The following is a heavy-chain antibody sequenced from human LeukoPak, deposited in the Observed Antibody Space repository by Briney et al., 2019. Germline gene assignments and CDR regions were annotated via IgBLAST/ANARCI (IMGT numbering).Heavy chain of an antibody. V-gene: IGHV3-23*01. CDR1: GFTFSSYA. CDR2: ISGSGGST. J-gene: IGHJ3*02. D-gene: IGHD6-13*01. CDR3: ARGDIAAAGTGAFDI. Sequence: GGSLRLSCAASGFTFSSYAMSWVRQAPGKGLEWVSSISGSGGSTYNADSVKGRFTISRDNSKNTLYLQMNSLRAEDTAVYYCARGDIAAAGTGAFDIWGQGTMVTVSS.